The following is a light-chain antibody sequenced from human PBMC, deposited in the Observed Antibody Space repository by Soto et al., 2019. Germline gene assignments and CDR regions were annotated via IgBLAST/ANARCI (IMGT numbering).Light chain of an antibody. CDR3: QHYGPSPGYT. J-gene: IGKJ2*01. Sequence: DIVLTQSPGPLSLSPGERATLSCRASQSVTSSYFAWYQHKPGQAPRLLNYAASDRATGIPDRFIGSGSVTNFTLTITRLEPEDFAVYYCQHYGPSPGYTFGQGTKLEI. V-gene: IGKV3-20*01. CDR2: AAS. CDR1: QSVTSSY.